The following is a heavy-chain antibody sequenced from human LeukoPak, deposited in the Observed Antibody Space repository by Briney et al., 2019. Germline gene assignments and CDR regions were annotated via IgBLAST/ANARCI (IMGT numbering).Heavy chain of an antibody. CDR1: GFTFSSSW. CDR2: INSDGTTT. D-gene: IGHD5-12*01. J-gene: IGHJ4*02. V-gene: IGHV3-74*01. Sequence: PGGSLRLSCAASGFTFSSSWMHWVRQAPGKGLVWVSRINSDGTTTAYADSVKGRFTISRDNAKNSLYLQMNSLRAEDTAVYYCARDPSGSDFDYWGQGTLVTVSS. CDR3: ARDPSGSDFDY.